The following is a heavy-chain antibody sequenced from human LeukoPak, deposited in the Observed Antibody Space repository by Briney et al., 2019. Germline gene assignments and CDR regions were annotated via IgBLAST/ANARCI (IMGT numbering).Heavy chain of an antibody. Sequence: GRSLRLSCAASGFTFSSYAMHWARQAPGKGLEWVAVISYDGSNKYYADSVKGRFTISRDNSKNTLYLQMNSLRAEDTAVYYCARAKYSSSWFHPWGQGTLVTVSS. CDR2: ISYDGSNK. V-gene: IGHV3-30*04. J-gene: IGHJ5*02. CDR1: GFTFSSYA. D-gene: IGHD6-13*01. CDR3: ARAKYSSSWFHP.